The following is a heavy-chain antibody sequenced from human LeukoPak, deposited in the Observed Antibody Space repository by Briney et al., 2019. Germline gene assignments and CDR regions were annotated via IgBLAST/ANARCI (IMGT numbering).Heavy chain of an antibody. V-gene: IGHV1-24*01. D-gene: IGHD3-22*01. CDR3: ATGYYYDSSGYHNWFDP. Sequence: ASVKVSCKVSGYTLTELSMHWVRQAPGKGLEWMGGFDPEDGETIYAQKLQGRVTMTEDTSTDTAYMELSSLRSEDTAVYYCATGYYYDSSGYHNWFDPWGQGTLVTVSS. CDR1: GYTLTELS. CDR2: FDPEDGET. J-gene: IGHJ5*02.